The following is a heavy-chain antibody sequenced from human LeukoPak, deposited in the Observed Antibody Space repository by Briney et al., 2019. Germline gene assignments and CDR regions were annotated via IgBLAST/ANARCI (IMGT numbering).Heavy chain of an antibody. J-gene: IGHJ5*02. CDR2: INPNSGGT. V-gene: IGHV1-2*02. CDR3: ARGRPESPFDP. D-gene: IGHD1-1*01. CDR1: GYTFTGYY. Sequence: WASVKVSCKASGYTFTGYYMHWVRQAPGQGLEWMGWINPNSGGTNYAQKFQGRVTMTRDTSTSTAYMELSSLRSDDTAIYYCARGRPESPFDPWGQGTLVTVSS.